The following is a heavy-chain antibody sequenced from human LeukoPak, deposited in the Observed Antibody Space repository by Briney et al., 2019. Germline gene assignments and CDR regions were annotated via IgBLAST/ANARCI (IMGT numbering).Heavy chain of an antibody. Sequence: SETLSLTCTVSGGSISSGGYYWSWIRQHPGRGLEWIGYIYYSGSPYYNPSLKSRVAISVDTSKNQFSLKLSSVTAPDTAVYYCATAGSSNWHYFDYWGQGTLVTVSS. D-gene: IGHD6-13*01. CDR3: ATAGSSNWHYFDY. V-gene: IGHV4-31*03. CDR1: GGSISSGGYY. J-gene: IGHJ4*02. CDR2: IYYSGSP.